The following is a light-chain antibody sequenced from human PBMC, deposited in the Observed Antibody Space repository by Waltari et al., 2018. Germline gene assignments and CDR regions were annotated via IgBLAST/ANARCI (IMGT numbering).Light chain of an antibody. Sequence: QSALTQPASVSVSPGQSITISCSGTSSDVGGYNYVSWYQQHPGKAPKLMIYDVSKRPSGVSNRFSGSKSGNTASLTISGLQAEDEADYYCSSYTSTSTLVFGGVTKVTVL. CDR1: SSDVGGYNY. V-gene: IGLV2-14*03. CDR3: SSYTSTSTLV. J-gene: IGLJ2*01. CDR2: DVS.